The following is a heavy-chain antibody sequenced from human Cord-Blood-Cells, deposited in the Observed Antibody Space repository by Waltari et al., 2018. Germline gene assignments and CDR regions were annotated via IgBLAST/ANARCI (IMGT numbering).Heavy chain of an antibody. Sequence: QVQLQPWGAGLLKPSETLSLTCAVYGGSFSGYYWSWFRQPPGKGLEWIGEINHSGSTNYNPSLKSRVTISVDTSKNQFSLKLSSVTAADTAVYYCARGSGWGLFDYWGQGTLVTVSS. CDR2: INHSGST. D-gene: IGHD3-16*01. J-gene: IGHJ4*02. CDR1: GGSFSGYY. V-gene: IGHV4-34*01. CDR3: ARGSGWGLFDY.